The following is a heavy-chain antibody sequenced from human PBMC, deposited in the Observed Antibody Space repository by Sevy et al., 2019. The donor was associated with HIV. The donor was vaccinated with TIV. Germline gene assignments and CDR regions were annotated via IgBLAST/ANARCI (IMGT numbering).Heavy chain of an antibody. J-gene: IGHJ4*02. CDR2: ISSSSSYI. D-gene: IGHD1-26*01. V-gene: IGHV3-21*01. CDR3: ARDHPSVGAFFDY. Sequence: GGSLRLSCAASGFTFSSYSMNWVRQAPGKGLEWVSSISSSSSYIYYADSVKGRFTISRDNAKNSLYLQMNSLRAEDTAVYYCARDHPSVGAFFDYWGQGTLVTVSS. CDR1: GFTFSSYS.